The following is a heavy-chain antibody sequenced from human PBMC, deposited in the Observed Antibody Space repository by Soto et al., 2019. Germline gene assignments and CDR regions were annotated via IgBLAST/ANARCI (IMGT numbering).Heavy chain of an antibody. CDR3: ARGVISGYPTPWGYFDY. CDR2: IYYSGST. J-gene: IGHJ4*02. D-gene: IGHD5-12*01. V-gene: IGHV4-59*01. Sequence: SETLSLTCTVSGGSISSYYWSWIRQPPGKGLEWIGYIYYSGSTNYNPSLKSRVTISVDTSKNQFSLKLSSVTAADTAVYYCARGVISGYPTPWGYFDYWGQGTLVTVSS. CDR1: GGSISSYY.